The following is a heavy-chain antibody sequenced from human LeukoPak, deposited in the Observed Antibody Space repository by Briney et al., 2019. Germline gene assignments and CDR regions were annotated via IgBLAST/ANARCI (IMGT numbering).Heavy chain of an antibody. D-gene: IGHD1-14*01. CDR1: GFTFNNYA. V-gene: IGHV3-23*01. CDR3: TKPARTDAFDI. Sequence: GGSLRLSCAASGFTFNNYAMNWVRQAPGKGLEWVSSISGSGANTYYADSVKGRFTISRDNSKNTLYLQMNSLRAEDTAAYYCTKPARTDAFDIWGQGTMVTVSS. CDR2: ISGSGANT. J-gene: IGHJ3*02.